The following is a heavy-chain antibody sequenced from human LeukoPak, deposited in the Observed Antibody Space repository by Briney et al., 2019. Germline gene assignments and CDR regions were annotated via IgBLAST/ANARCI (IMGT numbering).Heavy chain of an antibody. CDR1: GFTFSSYS. V-gene: IGHV3-21*01. CDR3: AKGGFDP. D-gene: IGHD3-16*01. J-gene: IGHJ5*02. CDR2: ISSSSSYI. Sequence: GGSLRLSCAASGFTFSSYSMNWVRQAPGKGLEWVSSISSSSSYIYYAVSVKGRFTNSRDNAKNSLYLQMNSLRAEDTAVYYCAKGGFDPWGQGTLVTVSS.